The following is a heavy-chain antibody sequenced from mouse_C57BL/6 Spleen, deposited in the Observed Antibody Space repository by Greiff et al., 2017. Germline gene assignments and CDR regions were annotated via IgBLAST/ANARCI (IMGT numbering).Heavy chain of an antibody. Sequence: VQLQQSGAELVKPGASVKLSCTASGFNIKDYYMHWVKQRPEQGLEWIGRIDPEDGATKYAPKFQGMATITADTSSNTAYLQSSSLTSEDTAVYYCARMGAMDYWGQGTSVTVSS. CDR2: IDPEDGAT. CDR1: GFNIKDYY. CDR3: ARMGAMDY. V-gene: IGHV14-2*01. J-gene: IGHJ4*01.